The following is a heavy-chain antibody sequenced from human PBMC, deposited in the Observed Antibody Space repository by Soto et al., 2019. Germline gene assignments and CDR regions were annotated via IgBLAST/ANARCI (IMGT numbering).Heavy chain of an antibody. Sequence: GGSLRLSCTTSGFTFGDYAMSWFRQAPGKGLEWVGFIRSKAYGGTPEYAASVKGRFTISRDDSKSIAYLQMNSLRAEDTAVYYCAKDTYYDILTGDWFDPWGQGTLVTVSS. D-gene: IGHD3-9*01. CDR1: GFTFGDYA. J-gene: IGHJ5*02. V-gene: IGHV3-49*03. CDR3: AKDTYYDILTGDWFDP. CDR2: IRSKAYGGTP.